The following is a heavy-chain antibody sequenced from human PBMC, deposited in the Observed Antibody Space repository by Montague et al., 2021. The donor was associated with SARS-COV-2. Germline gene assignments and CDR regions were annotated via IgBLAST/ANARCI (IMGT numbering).Heavy chain of an antibody. D-gene: IGHD5-18*01. Sequence: SLRLSCAASGFTFSSYEMNWVRQAPGKGLEWVSYISSSGSTIYYADSVKGRFTISRDNAKNSLYLQMNSLRAEDTAVYYCASLTTDTLYYYGMDVWGQGTTVTVSS. J-gene: IGHJ6*02. CDR2: ISSSGSTI. V-gene: IGHV3-48*03. CDR1: GFTFSSYE. CDR3: ASLTTDTLYYYGMDV.